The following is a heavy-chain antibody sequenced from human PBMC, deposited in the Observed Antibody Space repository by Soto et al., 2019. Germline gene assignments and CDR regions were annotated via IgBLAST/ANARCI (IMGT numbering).Heavy chain of an antibody. CDR2: ISDSGRST. V-gene: IGHV3-23*01. CDR1: GFNFVRYA. D-gene: IGHD3-10*01. CDR3: ASSGGDRKPHDY. Sequence: EVQLLESGGALVQPGGSLRLSCIASGFNFVRYAMSWVRQAPGKGLEWVSCISDSGRSTYFADSVKGRITISRDNSKNALFLQMNSLTADDTAIYFCASSGGDRKPHDYWGQGTLVTVSS. J-gene: IGHJ4*02.